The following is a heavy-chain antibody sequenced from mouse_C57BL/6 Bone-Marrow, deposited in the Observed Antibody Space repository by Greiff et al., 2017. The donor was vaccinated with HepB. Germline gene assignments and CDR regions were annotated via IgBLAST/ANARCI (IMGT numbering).Heavy chain of an antibody. CDR1: GFTFSNYW. Sequence: EVQLQESGGGLVQPGGSMKLSCVASGFTFSNYWMNWVRQSPEKGLEWVAQIRLKSDNYATHYAESVKGRFTISRDDSKSSVYLQMNNLRAEDTGIYYCTGSGKTPYYAMDYWGQGTSVTVSS. CDR3: TGSGKTPYYAMDY. CDR2: IRLKSDNYAT. D-gene: IGHD1-1*01. J-gene: IGHJ4*01. V-gene: IGHV6-3*01.